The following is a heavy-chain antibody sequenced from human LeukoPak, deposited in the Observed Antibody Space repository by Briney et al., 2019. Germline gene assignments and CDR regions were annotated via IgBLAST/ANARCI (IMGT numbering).Heavy chain of an antibody. Sequence: QPGGSLRLSCPASGFTFSSYWMLWVRQAPGKGLVWVSGINSDGSSTSYADSVKGRFTISRDNAKNTLYLQMNSLRAEDTAVYYCARAGSSDYWGQGTLVTVSS. CDR3: ARAGSSDY. D-gene: IGHD1-26*01. CDR2: INSDGSST. J-gene: IGHJ4*02. V-gene: IGHV3-74*01. CDR1: GFTFSSYW.